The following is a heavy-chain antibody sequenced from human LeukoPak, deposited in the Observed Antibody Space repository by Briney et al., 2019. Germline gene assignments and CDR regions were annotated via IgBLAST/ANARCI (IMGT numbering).Heavy chain of an antibody. J-gene: IGHJ4*02. CDR2: ISYDGSNK. CDR3: XXXXXXXXYXXY. Sequence: FTXXSYGMHWVRQAPGKGLEWVAVISYDGSNKXYVDSVKGRFTISRDNAKNSLYLQMNSLRAEDTAVYYXXXXXXXXXYXXYWGQGTPVTVSS. CDR1: FTXXSYG. V-gene: IGHV3-33*05.